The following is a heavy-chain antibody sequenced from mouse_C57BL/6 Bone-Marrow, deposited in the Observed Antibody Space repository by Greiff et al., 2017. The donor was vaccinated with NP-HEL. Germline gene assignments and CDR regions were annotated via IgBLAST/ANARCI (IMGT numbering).Heavy chain of an antibody. D-gene: IGHD1-1*01. Sequence: QVQLQQSGAELVKPGASVKLSCKASGYTFTSYLMHWVKQRPGRGLEWIGRIDPNSGGTKYNEKFKSKATLTVDKPSSPAYMQLNSLTSEDSAVYDCARYYYSSSSFDDWGQGTTLTVSS. CDR1: GYTFTSYL. CDR2: IDPNSGGT. V-gene: IGHV1-72*01. J-gene: IGHJ2*01. CDR3: ARYYYSSSSFDD.